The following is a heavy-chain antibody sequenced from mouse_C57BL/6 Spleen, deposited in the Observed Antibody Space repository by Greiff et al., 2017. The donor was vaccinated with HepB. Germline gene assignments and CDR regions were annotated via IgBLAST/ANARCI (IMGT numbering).Heavy chain of an antibody. CDR2: ISDGGSYT. Sequence: EVKLMESGGGLVKPGGSLKLSCAASGFTFSSYAMSWVRQTPEKRLEWVATISDGGSYTYYPDNVKGRFTISRDNAKNNLYLQMSHLKSEDTAMYYCARDRNWEGAWFAYWGQGTLVTVSA. CDR1: GFTFSSYA. V-gene: IGHV5-4*01. CDR3: ARDRNWEGAWFAY. J-gene: IGHJ3*01. D-gene: IGHD4-1*01.